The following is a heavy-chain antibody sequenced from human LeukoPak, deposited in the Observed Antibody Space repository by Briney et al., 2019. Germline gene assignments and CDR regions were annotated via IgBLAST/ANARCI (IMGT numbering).Heavy chain of an antibody. CDR2: IYYSGST. V-gene: IGHV4-39*01. D-gene: IGHD3-9*01. J-gene: IGHJ4*02. Sequence: SETLSLTCTVSGGSIRSSSYYWGWIRQPPGKGLEWIGSIYYSGSTYYNPSLKSRVTISVDTSKNQFSLKLSSVTAADTAVYHCARRDYDILTGYYPFDYWGQGTLVTVSS. CDR1: GGSIRSSSYY. CDR3: ARRDYDILTGYYPFDY.